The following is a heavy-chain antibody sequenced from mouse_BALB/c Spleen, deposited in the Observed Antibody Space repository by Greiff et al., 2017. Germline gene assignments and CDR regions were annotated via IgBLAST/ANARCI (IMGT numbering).Heavy chain of an antibody. Sequence: QVQLQQPGAELVKPGASVKMSCKASGYTFTSYWMHWVKQRPGQGLEWIGVIDPSDSYTSYNQKFKGKATLTVDTSSSTAYMQLSSLTSEDSAVYYWTRRGVDGYYVYAMDYWGQGTSVTVSS. CDR2: IDPSDSYT. CDR3: TRRGVDGYYVYAMDY. D-gene: IGHD2-3*01. CDR1: GYTFTSYW. J-gene: IGHJ4*01. V-gene: IGHV1S127*01.